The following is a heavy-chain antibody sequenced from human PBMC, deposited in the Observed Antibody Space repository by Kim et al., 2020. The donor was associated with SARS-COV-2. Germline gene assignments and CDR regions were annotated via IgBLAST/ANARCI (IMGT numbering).Heavy chain of an antibody. CDR3: AREISGSYYRIHDAFDI. CDR2: ISSSGSTI. CDR1: GFTFSSYE. V-gene: IGHV3-48*03. Sequence: GGSLRLSCAASGFTFSSYEMNWVRQAPGKGLEWVSYISSSGSTIYYADSVKGRFTISRDNAKNSLYLQMNSLRAEDTAVYYCAREISGSYYRIHDAFDIWGQGTMVTVSS. J-gene: IGHJ3*02. D-gene: IGHD1-26*01.